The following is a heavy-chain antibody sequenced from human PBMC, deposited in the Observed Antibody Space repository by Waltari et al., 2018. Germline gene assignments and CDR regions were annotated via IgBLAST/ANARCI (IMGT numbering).Heavy chain of an antibody. CDR3: ATARVERRRGSWFDP. CDR2: MNPLSENT. CDR1: GSTFTNAD. D-gene: IGHD3-16*01. Sequence: QVQLVQSGAEVKEPGASGRVSCKSCGSTFTNADINWVRQANGQGLEWMGWMNPLSENTGYAQKFQGRVIMTRDTSLTTAYMELSSLRFDDTAIYYCATARVERRRGSWFDPWGQGTLVTVSS. V-gene: IGHV1-8*01. J-gene: IGHJ5*02.